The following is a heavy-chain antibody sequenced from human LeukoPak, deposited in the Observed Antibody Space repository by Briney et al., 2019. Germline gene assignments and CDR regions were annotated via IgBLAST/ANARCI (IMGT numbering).Heavy chain of an antibody. CDR3: AKVEIAAAGTRWFDP. CDR2: ISGSGGST. J-gene: IGHJ5*02. D-gene: IGHD6-13*01. CDR1: GFTFSSYA. Sequence: PGGSLRLSCAASGFTFSSYAMGWVRQAPGKGLEWVSAISGSGGSTYYADSVKGRFTISRDNSKNTLYLQMNSLRAEDTAVYYCAKVEIAAAGTRWFDPWGQGTLVTVSS. V-gene: IGHV3-23*01.